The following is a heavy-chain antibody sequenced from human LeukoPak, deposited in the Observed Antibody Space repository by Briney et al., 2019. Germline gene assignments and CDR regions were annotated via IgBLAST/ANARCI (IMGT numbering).Heavy chain of an antibody. D-gene: IGHD3-16*02. CDR2: ISSNGGST. CDR3: ARADLGELSSFDY. J-gene: IGHJ4*02. Sequence: GGSLRLSCAASAFTFSSYAMHWVRQAPGKGLEYVSAISSNGGSTYYANSVKGRFTISRDNYKNTLYLQMGSLRAEDMAVYYCARADLGELSSFDYWGQGTLVTVSS. V-gene: IGHV3-64*01. CDR1: AFTFSSYA.